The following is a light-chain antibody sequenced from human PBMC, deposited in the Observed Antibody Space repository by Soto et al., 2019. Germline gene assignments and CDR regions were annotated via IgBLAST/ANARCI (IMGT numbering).Light chain of an antibody. V-gene: IGLV2-14*03. Sequence: QSALTQPASVSGSPGQSITISCTGTSSDVGGYNYVSWYQQHPGKAPKLMIFDVTNRPSGVSSRFSGSKSGNTASLTISGLQAEDEADYYCSSYTRSTTLYVFGTGTKLTVL. CDR1: SSDVGGYNY. J-gene: IGLJ1*01. CDR2: DVT. CDR3: SSYTRSTTLYV.